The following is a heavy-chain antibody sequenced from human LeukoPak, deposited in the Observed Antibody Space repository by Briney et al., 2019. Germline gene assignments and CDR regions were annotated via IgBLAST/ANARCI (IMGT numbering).Heavy chain of an antibody. CDR2: INPSGGST. CDR1: GYTFTSYY. D-gene: IGHD3-22*01. Sequence: GASVKVSCKASGYTFTSYYMHRVRQAPGQGLGWMGIINPSGGSTSYAQKFQGRVTMTRDMSTSTVYMELRSLRSDDTAVYYCAGDYYDSSGYYNDAFDIWGQGTMVTVSS. CDR3: AGDYYDSSGYYNDAFDI. J-gene: IGHJ3*02. V-gene: IGHV1-46*01.